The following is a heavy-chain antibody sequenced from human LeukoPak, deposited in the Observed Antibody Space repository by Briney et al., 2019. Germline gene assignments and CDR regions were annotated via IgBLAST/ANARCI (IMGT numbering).Heavy chain of an antibody. CDR1: GYTFTGYY. CDR3: ARRYYYDSSGYYAY. J-gene: IGHJ4*02. D-gene: IGHD3-22*01. CDR2: INPNSGGT. V-gene: IGHV1-2*02. Sequence: ASVKVSCKASGYTFTGYYMHWVRQAPGQGLEWMGWINPNSGGTNYAQKFQGRVTMTRDTSISTAYMELSSLRSEDTAVYYCARRYYYDSSGYYAYWGQGTLVTVSS.